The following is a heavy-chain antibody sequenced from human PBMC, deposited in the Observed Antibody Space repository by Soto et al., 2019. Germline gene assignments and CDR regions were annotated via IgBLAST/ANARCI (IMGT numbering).Heavy chain of an antibody. D-gene: IGHD3-10*01. CDR2: IWYDGSNQ. V-gene: IGHV3-33*01. J-gene: IGHJ4*02. CDR1: GFTFSTYG. Sequence: SGGSLRLSCAPSGFTFSTYGMHWVRQAPGKGLEWVAVIWYDGSNQYYADPVKGRFTISRDNSKNMLYLQMNSLRAEDTAVYYCARDLGAFNYGSAYFDYWGQGTPVTVSS. CDR3: ARDLGAFNYGSAYFDY.